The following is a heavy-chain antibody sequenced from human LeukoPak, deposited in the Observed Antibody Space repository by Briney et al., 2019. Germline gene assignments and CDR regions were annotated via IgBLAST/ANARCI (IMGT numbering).Heavy chain of an antibody. Sequence: GGSLRLSCAASGFTFSSYEMNWVRQAPGKGLEWVSYISSSGSTIYYADSVKGRFTISRDNAKNSLYLQMNSLRAEDTAVYYCALGRYCSGGSCLSDRGQGTLVTVSS. CDR2: ISSSGSTI. V-gene: IGHV3-48*03. CDR3: ALGRYCSGGSCLSD. CDR1: GFTFSSYE. J-gene: IGHJ4*02. D-gene: IGHD2-15*01.